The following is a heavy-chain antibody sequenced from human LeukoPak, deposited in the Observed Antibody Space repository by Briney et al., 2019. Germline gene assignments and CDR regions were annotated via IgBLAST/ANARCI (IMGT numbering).Heavy chain of an antibody. CDR2: INHSGST. Sequence: SETLSLTCAVYGGSFSGYYWSWIRQPPGKGLEWIGEINHSGSTNYNPSLKSRVTISVDTSKNQFSLKLSSVTAADTAVYYCARSYTYYDFWSGQNWFDPWGQGTLVTVSS. D-gene: IGHD3-3*01. CDR1: GGSFSGYY. J-gene: IGHJ5*02. CDR3: ARSYTYYDFWSGQNWFDP. V-gene: IGHV4-34*01.